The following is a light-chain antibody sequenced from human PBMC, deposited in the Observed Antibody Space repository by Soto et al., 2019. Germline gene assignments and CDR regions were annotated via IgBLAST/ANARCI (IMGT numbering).Light chain of an antibody. CDR3: QQYYSYPWT. V-gene: IGKV1-8*01. CDR1: QVISSY. Sequence: AIRMTQSPSSFSASTGDRLTITCRASQVISSYLSWYQQKPGKAPKLLIYAASTLQRGVPSRFCGSGSGTGFSLTLSCLPSEDLATYYCQQYYSYPWTSGQGTKVEIK. CDR2: AAS. J-gene: IGKJ1*01.